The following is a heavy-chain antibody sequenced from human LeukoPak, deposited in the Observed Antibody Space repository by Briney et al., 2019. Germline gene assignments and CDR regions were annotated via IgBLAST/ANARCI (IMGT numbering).Heavy chain of an antibody. CDR1: GLRFDDYA. D-gene: IGHD4-17*01. V-gene: IGHV3-43D*04. CDR3: AKDTDYGDYYYGMDV. CDR2: ISWGGGST. Sequence: GGSLSLSCAASGLRFDDYAMQWVRQAPGRGLGWVSLISWGGGSTYYADSVKGRFTISRDNSKNSLYLQMNSLRAEDTALYYCAKDTDYGDYYYGMDVWGKGTTVTVSS. J-gene: IGHJ6*04.